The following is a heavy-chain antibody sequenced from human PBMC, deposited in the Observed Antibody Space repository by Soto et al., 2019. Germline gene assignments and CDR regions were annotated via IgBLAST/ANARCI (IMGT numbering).Heavy chain of an antibody. CDR3: ARDLCSSTSCYEVQLSGALAY. V-gene: IGHV3-66*01. CDR2: IYSGGST. J-gene: IGHJ4*02. D-gene: IGHD2-2*01. CDR1: GFTVSSNY. Sequence: PGGSLRLSCAASGFTVSSNYMSWVRQAPGKGLEWVSVIYSGGSTYYADSVKGRFTISRDNSKNTLYLQMNSLRAEDTAVYYCARDLCSSTSCYEVQLSGALAYWGQGTLVTVSS.